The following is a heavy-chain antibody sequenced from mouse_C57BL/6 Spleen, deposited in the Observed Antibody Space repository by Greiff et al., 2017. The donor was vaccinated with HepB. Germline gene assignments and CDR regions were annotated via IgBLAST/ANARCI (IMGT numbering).Heavy chain of an antibody. J-gene: IGHJ3*01. D-gene: IGHD2-3*01. CDR2: IYPRSGNT. V-gene: IGHV1-81*01. CDR3: AGGGGDGYLGAGFAY. CDR1: GYTFTSYG. Sequence: QVQLQQSGAELARPGASVKLSCKASGYTFTSYGISWVKQRTGQGLEWIGEIYPRSGNTYYNEKFKGKATLTADKSSSTAYMELRSLTSEDSAVYFCAGGGGDGYLGAGFAYWGQGTLVTVSA.